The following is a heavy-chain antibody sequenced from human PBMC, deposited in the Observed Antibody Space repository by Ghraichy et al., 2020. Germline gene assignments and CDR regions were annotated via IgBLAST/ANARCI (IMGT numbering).Heavy chain of an antibody. J-gene: IGHJ4*02. CDR3: ARDMGGKGVAGFDY. D-gene: IGHD6-19*01. CDR1: GYTFTGYY. V-gene: IGHV1-2*06. CDR2: INLNSGGT. Sequence: ASVKVSCKASGYTFTGYYMHWVRQAPGQGLEWMGRINLNSGGTNYAQKFQGRVTMTRDTSISTAYMELSRLRSDDTAVYYCARDMGGKGVAGFDYWGQGTLVTVSS.